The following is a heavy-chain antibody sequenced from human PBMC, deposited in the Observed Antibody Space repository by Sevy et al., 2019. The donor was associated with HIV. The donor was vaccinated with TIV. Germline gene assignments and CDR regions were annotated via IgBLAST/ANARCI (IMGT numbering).Heavy chain of an antibody. V-gene: IGHV1-46*01. CDR1: GYTFTSYY. Sequence: ASVKVSCKESGYTFTSYYIHWVRQAPGQGLEWMGLLNPSGGSRSYPQKFQGRVTMTRDTSTSTVYMELSSLRSEDTAVYYCARVYYYDYSGLGYWGQGTLVTVSS. CDR3: ARVYYYDYSGLGY. J-gene: IGHJ4*02. CDR2: LNPSGGSR. D-gene: IGHD3-22*01.